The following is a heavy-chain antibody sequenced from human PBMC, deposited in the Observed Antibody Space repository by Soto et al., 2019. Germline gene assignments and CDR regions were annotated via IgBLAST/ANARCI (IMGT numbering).Heavy chain of an antibody. J-gene: IGHJ4*02. CDR1: GFTFSSYG. Sequence: QVQLVESGGGVVQPGRSLRLSCAASGFTFSSYGMHWVRQAPGKGLEWVAVISYDGSNKYYADSVKGRFTISRDNSKNTLYLQMNSVRAEDTAVYYGATREGSGFDYWGQGTLVTVSS. CDR3: ATREGSGFDY. CDR2: ISYDGSNK. V-gene: IGHV3-30*03.